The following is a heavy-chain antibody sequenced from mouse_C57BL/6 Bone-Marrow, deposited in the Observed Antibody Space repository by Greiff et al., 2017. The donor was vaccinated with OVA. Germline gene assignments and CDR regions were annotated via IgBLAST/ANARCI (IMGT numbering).Heavy chain of an antibody. V-gene: IGHV1-15*01. Sequence: QVQLKQSGAELVRPGASVTLSCKASGYTFTDYEMHWVKQTPVHGLEWIGAIDPETGGTAYNQKFKGKAILTADKSSSTAYMELRRLTSEDSAFYYCTRGYCNYYAMDYWGQGTSVTVSS. D-gene: IGHD2-1*01. J-gene: IGHJ4*01. CDR1: GYTFTDYE. CDR3: TRGYCNYYAMDY. CDR2: IDPETGGT.